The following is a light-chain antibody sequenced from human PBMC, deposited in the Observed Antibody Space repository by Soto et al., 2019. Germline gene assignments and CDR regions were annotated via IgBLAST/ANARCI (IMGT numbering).Light chain of an antibody. CDR1: QSVSSNS. Sequence: EIVLTQSPCTLSLSPGERATLSCRASQSVSSNSLAWYQQKPGQAPRLLIYGASSRASGIPDRFSGSGSGTDFTLTISRLEPEDFAVYYCQQYDTSRTWTFGQGTKVDIK. CDR2: GAS. CDR3: QQYDTSRTWT. J-gene: IGKJ1*01. V-gene: IGKV3-20*01.